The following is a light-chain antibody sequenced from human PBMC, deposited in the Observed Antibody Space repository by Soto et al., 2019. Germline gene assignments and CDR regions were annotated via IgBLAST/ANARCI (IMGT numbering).Light chain of an antibody. Sequence: ELTQPSSVSVSPGQTARITCSGDVLAKKYARWFQQKPGQAPVVVIYKDSERPSGIPERFSGSSSGTTVTLTISGAQVEDEADYYCYSVADNNVIFGGGTKLTVL. CDR1: VLAKKY. CDR2: KDS. CDR3: YSVADNNVI. J-gene: IGLJ2*01. V-gene: IGLV3-27*01.